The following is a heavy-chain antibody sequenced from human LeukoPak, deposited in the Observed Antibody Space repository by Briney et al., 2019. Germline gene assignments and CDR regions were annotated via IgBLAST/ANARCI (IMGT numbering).Heavy chain of an antibody. J-gene: IGHJ4*01. CDR2: INPNSGGT. Sequence: ASVKVSCKTSGYTFTNYYMHWVRQAPGQGLEWMGWINPNSGGTKYAQRFQGRVTMTRDTSISTAYMELSRLRSDDTALFYCARDLSGYYWIGHYFDHWGQGTLVTVSS. D-gene: IGHD3-22*01. CDR1: GYTFTNYY. CDR3: ARDLSGYYWIGHYFDH. V-gene: IGHV1-2*02.